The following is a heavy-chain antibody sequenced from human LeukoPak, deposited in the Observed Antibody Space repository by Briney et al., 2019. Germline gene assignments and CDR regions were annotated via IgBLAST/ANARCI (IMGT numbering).Heavy chain of an antibody. Sequence: GGSLRLSCAASGFTFSSYAMSWVRQAPGKGLEWVSAISGSGGSTYYADSVKGRFTISRDNSKNTLYLQMNSLRAEDTAVYYCAKGFGSGSYYNPYYFDYWGQGTLVTVSS. CDR3: AKGFGSGSYYNPYYFDY. V-gene: IGHV3-23*01. J-gene: IGHJ4*02. CDR1: GFTFSSYA. CDR2: ISGSGGST. D-gene: IGHD3-10*01.